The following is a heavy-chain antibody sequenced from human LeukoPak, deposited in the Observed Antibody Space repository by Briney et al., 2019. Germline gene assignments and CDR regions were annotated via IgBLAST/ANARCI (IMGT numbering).Heavy chain of an antibody. CDR2: ISGSGGST. Sequence: GGSLRLSCAASGFTFSSYAMSWVRRAPGKGLEWVSAISGSGGSTYYADSVKGRFTISRDNSKSTLYLQMNSLRAEDTALYYCAKATVTTTYYYYYMDVWGKGTTVTVSS. J-gene: IGHJ6*03. CDR3: AKATVTTTYYYYYMDV. V-gene: IGHV3-23*01. CDR1: GFTFSSYA. D-gene: IGHD4-11*01.